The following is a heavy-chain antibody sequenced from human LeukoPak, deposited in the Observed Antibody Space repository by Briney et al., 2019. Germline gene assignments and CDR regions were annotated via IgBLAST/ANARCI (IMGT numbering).Heavy chain of an antibody. CDR2: FPHSGNT. CDR3: ARVDTAMVTVY. V-gene: IGHV4-38-2*02. D-gene: IGHD5-18*01. CDR1: GYSISSGYY. Sequence: SETLSLTCSVSGYSISSGYYWGWIRQPPGKGLEWIGSFPHSGNTYYNPSLKSRVTISEDTSKNQFSLKLSSVTAADTAVYYCARVDTAMVTVYWGQGTLVTVSS. J-gene: IGHJ4*02.